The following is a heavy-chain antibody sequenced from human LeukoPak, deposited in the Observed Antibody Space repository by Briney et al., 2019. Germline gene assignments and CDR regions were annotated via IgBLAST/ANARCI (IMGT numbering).Heavy chain of an antibody. V-gene: IGHV4-39*01. Sequence: SSETLSLTCTVPGGSISSSSYYWGWIRQPPGKGLEWIGSIYYSGSTYYNPSLKSRVTISVDTSKNQFSLRLSSVTAADTAVYYCARRSYYDNSGCFDYWGQGTLVTVSS. CDR2: IYYSGST. CDR3: ARRSYYDNSGCFDY. J-gene: IGHJ4*02. CDR1: GGSISSSSYY. D-gene: IGHD3-22*01.